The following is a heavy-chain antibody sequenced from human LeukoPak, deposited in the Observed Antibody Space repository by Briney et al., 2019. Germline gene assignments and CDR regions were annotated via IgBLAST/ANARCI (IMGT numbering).Heavy chain of an antibody. CDR3: ARAAPSRFDGSYFTAFDI. CDR1: GFTFSSYA. Sequence: GGSLRLSCAASGFTFSSYAMSWVRQAPGKGLEWVANIMQDGSEKYYVDSVKGRFTISGDNAKNSLSLQMNSLRAEDTAVYYCARAAPSRFDGSYFTAFDIWGQGTMVTVSS. D-gene: IGHD1-26*01. J-gene: IGHJ3*02. V-gene: IGHV3-7*01. CDR2: IMQDGSEK.